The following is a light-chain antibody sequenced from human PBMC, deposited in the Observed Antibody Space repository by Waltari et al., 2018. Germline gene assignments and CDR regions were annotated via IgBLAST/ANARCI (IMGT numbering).Light chain of an antibody. CDR3: SSQTLDGLVL. CDR2: DVT. V-gene: IGLV2-14*03. J-gene: IGLJ2*01. CDR1: CSAVGAPDP. Sequence: QSALTQPASVSGSPGQSITISCSGVCSAVGAPDPVSWHQHHPGKAPQVIIYDVTNRPSGVSDRFSASKSANTASLTISRLQPEDEADYYCSSQTLDGLVLFGGGTRLTVL.